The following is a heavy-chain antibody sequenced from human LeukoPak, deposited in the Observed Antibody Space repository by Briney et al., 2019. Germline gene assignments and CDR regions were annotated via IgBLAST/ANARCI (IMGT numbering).Heavy chain of an antibody. CDR1: GFTFSSYS. Sequence: ESGGSLRLSCAASGFTFSSYSMNWVRQAPGKGLEWVSYISSSSSTIYYADSVKGRFTISRDNAKNSLYLQMNSLRAEDTAVYYCARGPHYVTRGAFDIWGQGTMVTVSS. D-gene: IGHD4-17*01. CDR3: ARGPHYVTRGAFDI. V-gene: IGHV3-48*01. J-gene: IGHJ3*02. CDR2: ISSSSSTI.